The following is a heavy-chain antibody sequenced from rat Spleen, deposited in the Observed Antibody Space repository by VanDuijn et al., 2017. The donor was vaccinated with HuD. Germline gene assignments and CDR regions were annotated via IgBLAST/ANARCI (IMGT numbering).Heavy chain of an antibody. CDR2: IWGDGST. CDR3: ARVWRWADY. D-gene: IGHD4-2*01. V-gene: IGHV2-15*01. CDR1: GFSLISYA. Sequence: QVQLKESGPGLVQSSQTLSLTCNVSGFSLISYAVNWVRQPPGKGLEWMGGIWGDGSTDYNSALKSRLSISRDASKSQVLLKMSGLQTDDTAIYYCARVWRWADYWGQGVMVTVSS. J-gene: IGHJ2*01.